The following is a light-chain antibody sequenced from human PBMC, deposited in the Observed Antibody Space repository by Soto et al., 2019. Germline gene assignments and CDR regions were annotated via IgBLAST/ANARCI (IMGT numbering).Light chain of an antibody. CDR3: SSYTSNSTYV. J-gene: IGLJ1*01. CDR2: EVS. Sequence: QPVLTQPPSVSGSPGQSVTISCTGTSSDLGSYNRVSWYQQPPGTAPKLMIYEVSNRPSGVPDRFSGSKSGTTASLTISGLQAEDEADYYCSSYTSNSTYVFGIGTKLTVL. V-gene: IGLV2-18*02. CDR1: SSDLGSYNR.